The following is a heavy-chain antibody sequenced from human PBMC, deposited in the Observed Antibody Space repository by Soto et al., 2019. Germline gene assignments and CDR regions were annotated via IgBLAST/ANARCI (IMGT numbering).Heavy chain of an antibody. D-gene: IGHD3-9*01. CDR3: ARVLELRYFDWLLRDYYYGMDV. CDR2: INHSGST. Sequence: PSETLSLTCAVYGGSFSGYYWSWIRQPPGKGLEWIGEINHSGSTNYNPSLRSRVPISVDTSKNQFSLKLSSVTAADTAVYYCARVLELRYFDWLLRDYYYGMDVGGQGTTVTVSS. J-gene: IGHJ6*02. V-gene: IGHV4-34*01. CDR1: GGSFSGYY.